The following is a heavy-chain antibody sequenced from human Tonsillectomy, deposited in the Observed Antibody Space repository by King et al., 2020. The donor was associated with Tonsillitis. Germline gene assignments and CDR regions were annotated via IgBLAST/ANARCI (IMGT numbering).Heavy chain of an antibody. J-gene: IGHJ4*02. CDR3: ARDVSGWRQFDY. CDR1: GFTFSSYA. D-gene: IGHD6-19*01. V-gene: IGHV3-30*04. Sequence: QLVQSGGGVVQPGRSLRLSCAASGFTFSSYAMHWVRQAPGKGLEWVAVISYDGSNKYYADSVKGRFTISRDNSKNTLCLQMNSLRAEDTAVYYCARDVSGWRQFDYWGQGTLVTVSS. CDR2: ISYDGSNK.